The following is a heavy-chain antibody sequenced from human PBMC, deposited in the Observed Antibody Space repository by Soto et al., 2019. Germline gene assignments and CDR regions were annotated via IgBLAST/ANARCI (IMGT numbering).Heavy chain of an antibody. D-gene: IGHD6-13*01. CDR3: AKDMLQQLVPYGMDV. CDR1: GFSFGSYW. V-gene: IGHV3-7*03. Sequence: PGGSLRLSCAVSGFSFGSYWMSWVRQAPGKGLEWLASIKDDGSERYYLDSVKGRFTISRDNAKDSLSLQMNSLRGEDTAFYYCAKDMLQQLVPYGMDVWGQGTTVTVSS. J-gene: IGHJ6*02. CDR2: IKDDGSER.